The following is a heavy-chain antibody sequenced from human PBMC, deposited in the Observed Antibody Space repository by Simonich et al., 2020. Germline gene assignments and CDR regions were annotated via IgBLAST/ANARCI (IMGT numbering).Heavy chain of an antibody. CDR3: ARNRLDY. J-gene: IGHJ4*02. V-gene: IGHV3-74*01. CDR1: GFTSSSYW. CDR2: SNSDGGST. Sequence: EVQLVESGGGLVQPGGSLRLSCAASGFTSSSYWMHWVRQAPGKGLVWVSRSNSDGGSTRYADSVKGRFTISRDNAKNTLYLQMNSLRAEDTAVYYCARNRLDYWGQGTLVTVSS.